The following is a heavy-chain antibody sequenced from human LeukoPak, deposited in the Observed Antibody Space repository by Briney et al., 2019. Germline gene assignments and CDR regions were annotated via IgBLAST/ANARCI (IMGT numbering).Heavy chain of an antibody. CDR1: GFTFINAW. J-gene: IGHJ4*02. CDR2: IRSKADGGTP. CDR3: TTGRGSLYYFDN. D-gene: IGHD2-2*02. V-gene: IGHV3-15*01. Sequence: GGSLRLSCAASGFTFINAWMNWIRQAPGKGLEWIGRIRSKADGGTPEYAAPVKGRFTISRADSKNTLSLEMNSLDTEDTALYYCTTGRGSLYYFDNWGQGTLVTVSS.